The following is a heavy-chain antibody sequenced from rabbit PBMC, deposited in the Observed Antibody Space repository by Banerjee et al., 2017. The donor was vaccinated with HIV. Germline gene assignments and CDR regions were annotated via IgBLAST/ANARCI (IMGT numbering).Heavy chain of an antibody. CDR2: IGTGSGNT. J-gene: IGHJ6*01. D-gene: IGHD2-1*01. Sequence: GGGLVTLGGSLTLTCTASGFSFSSSEWISWVRQAPGKGLEWIGYIGTGSGNTYYANWAKGRFTISKTSSTTVTLQMTSLTAADTATYFCARDDYGVMWLDLWGPGTLVTVS. CDR1: GFSFSSSEW. CDR3: ARDDYGVMWLDL. V-gene: IGHV1S45*01.